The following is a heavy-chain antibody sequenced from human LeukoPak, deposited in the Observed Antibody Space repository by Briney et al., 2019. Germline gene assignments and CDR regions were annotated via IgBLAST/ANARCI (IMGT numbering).Heavy chain of an antibody. CDR3: ASGATKGIGFDY. CDR1: GYTFTSYD. CDR2: MNPNSGNT. J-gene: IGHJ4*02. Sequence: PQASVKVSCKASGYTFTSYDINWVRQATGQGLEWMGWMNPNSGNTGYAQKFQGRVTMTRNTSISTAYMELSSLRSEDTAVYYCASGATKGIGFDYWGQGTLVTVSS. V-gene: IGHV1-8*01. D-gene: IGHD1-26*01.